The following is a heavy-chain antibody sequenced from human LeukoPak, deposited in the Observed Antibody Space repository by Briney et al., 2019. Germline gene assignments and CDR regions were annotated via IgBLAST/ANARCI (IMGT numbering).Heavy chain of an antibody. CDR2: INPNSGDT. CDR1: GYTFSGSY. D-gene: IGHD1/OR15-1a*01. V-gene: IGHV1-2*06. CDR3: ARDASRTAFDI. J-gene: IGHJ3*02. Sequence: ASVKVSCKASGYTFSGSYIHWVRQAPGQGLEWMGRINPNSGDTNSPQKFQGRVTMTRDTSITTAYMELSSLTSDDTAVYYCARDASRTAFDIWGQGTMVTVSS.